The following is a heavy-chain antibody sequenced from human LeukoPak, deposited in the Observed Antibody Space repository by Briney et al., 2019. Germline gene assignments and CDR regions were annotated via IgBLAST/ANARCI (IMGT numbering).Heavy chain of an antibody. D-gene: IGHD2-15*01. CDR2: ISSSSSTT. V-gene: IGHV3-48*01. Sequence: PGGSLRLSCAASGFTFSSYNMNWVRQAPGKGLESVSYISSSSSTTYYADSVKGRFTISRDNAKNSLYLQMNSLRAEDTAVYYCARRGGTWSNWFDPWGQGTLVTVSS. CDR1: GFTFSSYN. CDR3: ARRGGTWSNWFDP. J-gene: IGHJ5*02.